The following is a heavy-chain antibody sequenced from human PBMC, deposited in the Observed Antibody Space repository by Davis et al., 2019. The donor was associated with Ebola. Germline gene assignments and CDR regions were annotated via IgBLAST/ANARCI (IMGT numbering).Heavy chain of an antibody. CDR2: FGTGGDT. CDR1: GFTFSNYW. J-gene: IGHJ3*02. Sequence: GESLKISCAASGFTFSNYWMSWVRQAPGKGLEWVSTFGTGGDTYYADSVKGRFAISRDNSRGTLYLQMNSLRVEDSAIYYCVKDSSNIWFDIWGQGTLVTVSS. CDR3: VKDSSNIWFDI. V-gene: IGHV3-23*01. D-gene: IGHD2/OR15-2a*01.